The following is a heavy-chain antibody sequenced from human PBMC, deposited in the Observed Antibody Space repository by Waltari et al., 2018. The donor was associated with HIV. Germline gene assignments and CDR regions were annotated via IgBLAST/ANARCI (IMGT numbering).Heavy chain of an antibody. CDR2: INPQYSVT. CDR3: GRFGHCSHDSCSPYQYYGP. V-gene: IGHV5-51*03. J-gene: IGHJ5*02. Sequence: EVQLVQSGAEARKPGESLSISCQASGYTFGNYWIAWVRQLPGEGLEWMGIINPQYSVTRYNPAFQGQVTISADRTMNTAYLKWNSLKASDTAFYYCGRFGHCSHDSCSPYQYYGPWGQGTRITVSS. CDR1: GYTFGNYW. D-gene: IGHD2-2*03.